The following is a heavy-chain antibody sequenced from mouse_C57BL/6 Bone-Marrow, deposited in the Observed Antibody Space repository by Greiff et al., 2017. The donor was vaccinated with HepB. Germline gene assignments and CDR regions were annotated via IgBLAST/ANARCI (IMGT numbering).Heavy chain of an antibody. CDR1: GFNIKDDY. Sequence: EVKLQESGAELVRPGASVKLSCTATGFNIKDDYMHWVKQRPEQGLEWIGWIDPENGDTEYASKFQGKATITADTSSNTAYLQLSSLTSEDTAVYYCTTDDYCSMDYWGQGTSVTVSS. J-gene: IGHJ4*01. D-gene: IGHD1-1*01. CDR2: IDPENGDT. CDR3: TTDDYCSMDY. V-gene: IGHV14-4*01.